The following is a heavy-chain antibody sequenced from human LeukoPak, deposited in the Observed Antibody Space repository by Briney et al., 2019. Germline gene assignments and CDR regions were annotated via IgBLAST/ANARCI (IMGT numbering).Heavy chain of an antibody. V-gene: IGHV4-59*12. CDR1: GGSISSYY. D-gene: IGHD3-22*01. CDR2: IYYSGST. CDR3: ARAGSTGGAYYYDSSGPVDY. Sequence: SETLSLTCTVSGGSISSYYWSWIRQPPGKGLEWIGYIYYSGSTNYNPSLKSRVTVSVDRSKNQFSLKLSSVTAADTAVYYCARAGSTGGAYYYDSSGPVDYWGQGTLVTVSS. J-gene: IGHJ4*02.